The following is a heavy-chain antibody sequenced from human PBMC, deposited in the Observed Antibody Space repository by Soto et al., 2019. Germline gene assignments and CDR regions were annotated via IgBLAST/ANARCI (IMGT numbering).Heavy chain of an antibody. CDR1: GFTFSSYA. CDR3: ARGTRRSSSWYNWFDP. CDR2: ISYDGSNK. D-gene: IGHD6-13*01. V-gene: IGHV3-30-3*01. Sequence: GGSLRLSCAASGFTFSSYAMHWVRQAPGKGLEWVAVISYDGSNKYYADSVRGRFTISRDNSKNTLYLQMNSLRAEDTAVYYCARGTRRSSSWYNWFDPWGQVTLVTVSS. J-gene: IGHJ5*02.